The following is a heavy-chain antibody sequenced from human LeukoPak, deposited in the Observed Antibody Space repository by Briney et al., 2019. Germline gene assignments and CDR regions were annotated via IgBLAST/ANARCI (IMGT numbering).Heavy chain of an antibody. CDR2: IYYSGST. Sequence: SETLSLTCTVSGGSISSYYWSWIRQPPGKGLEWIGYIYYSGSTNYNPSLKSRVTISVDTSKNQFSLKLSSVTAADTAVYYCARVAQGSSWYYYYHYMDVWGKGTTVTVSS. D-gene: IGHD6-13*01. J-gene: IGHJ6*03. V-gene: IGHV4-59*01. CDR3: ARVAQGSSWYYYYHYMDV. CDR1: GGSISSYY.